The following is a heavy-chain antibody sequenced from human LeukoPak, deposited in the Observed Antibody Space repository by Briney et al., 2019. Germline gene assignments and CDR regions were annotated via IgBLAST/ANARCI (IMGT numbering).Heavy chain of an antibody. CDR1: GYTFTSYD. Sequence: VASVKVSCKASGYTFTSYDINWVRQATGQGLEWMGWMNPNSGNTGYAQKFQGRVTMTRNTSISTAYMELSSLRSEDTAVYYCARDAGSSSLFDVVRSSAWGRILHNWFDPWGQGTLVTVSS. J-gene: IGHJ5*02. CDR3: ARDAGSSSLFDVVRSSAWGRILHNWFDP. CDR2: MNPNSGNT. V-gene: IGHV1-8*02. D-gene: IGHD6-13*01.